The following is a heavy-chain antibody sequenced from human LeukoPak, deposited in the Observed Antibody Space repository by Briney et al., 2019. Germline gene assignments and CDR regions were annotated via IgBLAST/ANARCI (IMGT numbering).Heavy chain of an antibody. D-gene: IGHD1-14*01. CDR1: GASISGSNYY. V-gene: IGHV4-39*07. Sequence: SETLSLTCAVSGASISGSNYYWGWIRQPPGKGLEWIGNIYSSGSTYYNASLQSRVTISIDTSKNQFSLRLNSVTAADTAVYYCARRLLTEGWFDPWGQGTLVTVSS. CDR3: ARRLLTEGWFDP. CDR2: IYSSGST. J-gene: IGHJ5*02.